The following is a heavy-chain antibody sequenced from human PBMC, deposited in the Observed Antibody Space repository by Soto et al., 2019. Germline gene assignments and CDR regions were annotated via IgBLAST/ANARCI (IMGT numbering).Heavy chain of an antibody. V-gene: IGHV4-31*03. CDR3: ARDRGYYDFTRVHYYYYGMDV. D-gene: IGHD3-3*01. J-gene: IGHJ6*02. Sequence: PSETLSLTCTVSGGSISSGGYYWSWIRQHPGKGLEWIGYIYYSGSTYYNPSLKSRVTISVDTSKNQFSLKLSSVTAADTAVYYCARDRGYYDFTRVHYYYYGMDVWGQGTTVTVSS. CDR1: GGSISSGGYY. CDR2: IYYSGST.